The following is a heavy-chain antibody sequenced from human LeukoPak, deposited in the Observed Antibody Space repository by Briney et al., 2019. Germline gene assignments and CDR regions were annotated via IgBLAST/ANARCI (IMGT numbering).Heavy chain of an antibody. CDR1: GGTFSSYA. J-gene: IGHJ4*02. Sequence: SVKVSCKASGGTFSSYAISWVRQAPGQGLEWMGRIIPIFGTANYAQKFQGRVTITTDESTSTAYMELSSLRSEDTAVYYCARDRSLYYDSSGYYVYWGQGTWSPSPQ. V-gene: IGHV1-69*05. CDR3: ARDRSLYYDSSGYYVY. D-gene: IGHD3-22*01. CDR2: IIPIFGTA.